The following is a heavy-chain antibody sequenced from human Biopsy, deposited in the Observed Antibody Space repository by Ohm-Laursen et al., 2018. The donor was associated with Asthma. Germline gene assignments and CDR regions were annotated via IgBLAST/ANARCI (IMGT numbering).Heavy chain of an antibody. CDR2: IYHLGNA. Sequence: SDTLSLTCDVSGGSISVSNWWSWVRQPPGRGLEWIGQIYHLGNANYNPSLKSRVTISVDTSKNQFSLQLRSVTAADTAVYYCARQKLVAAEGPFDMWGQGTMVIVSS. J-gene: IGHJ3*02. V-gene: IGHV4-4*02. CDR3: ARQKLVAAEGPFDM. CDR1: GGSISVSNW. D-gene: IGHD1-26*01.